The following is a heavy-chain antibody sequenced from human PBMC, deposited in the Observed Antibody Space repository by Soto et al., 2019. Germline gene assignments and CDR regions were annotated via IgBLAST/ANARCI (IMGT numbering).Heavy chain of an antibody. D-gene: IGHD6-19*01. J-gene: IGHJ4*02. CDR1: GYTFTSYA. Sequence: ASVKVSCKASGYTFTSYAMHWVRQAPGQRLEWMGWINAGNGNTKYSQKFQGRVTITRDTSASTAYMELSSLRSEDTAVYYCATHSSGWTGFDYWGQGTLVTVSS. CDR3: ATHSSGWTGFDY. V-gene: IGHV1-3*01. CDR2: INAGNGNT.